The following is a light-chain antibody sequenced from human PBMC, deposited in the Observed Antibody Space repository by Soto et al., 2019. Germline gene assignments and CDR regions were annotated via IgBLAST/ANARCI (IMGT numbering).Light chain of an antibody. Sequence: QSVRTRPASVSGAPGQSSTISCTGSSSDVGSYKFVSWYQQHPGKAPKLMLYDVSNRPSGISNRFSGSTSGNTASLTISGLQAEDEADYYCSSYISIIPVCVFRTGNTVPVL. CDR1: SSDVGSYKF. J-gene: IGLJ1*01. V-gene: IGLV2-14*01. CDR3: SSYISIIPVCV. CDR2: DVS.